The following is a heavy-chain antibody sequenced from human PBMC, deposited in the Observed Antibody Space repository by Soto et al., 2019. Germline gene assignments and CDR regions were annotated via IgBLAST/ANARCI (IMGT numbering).Heavy chain of an antibody. CDR1: GGSISSGDYY. J-gene: IGHJ4*02. D-gene: IGHD2-15*01. CDR2: IYYSGST. CDR3: ARYCSGGSCYEGRSSLFDY. V-gene: IGHV4-30-4*01. Sequence: QVQLQESGPGLVKPSQTLSLTCTVSGGSISSGDYYWSWIRQPPGKGLEWIGYIYYSGSTYYNPSVKSPFTISVDTSKNQFSLKLSSVTAADTAVYYCARYCSGGSCYEGRSSLFDYWGQGTLVTVSS.